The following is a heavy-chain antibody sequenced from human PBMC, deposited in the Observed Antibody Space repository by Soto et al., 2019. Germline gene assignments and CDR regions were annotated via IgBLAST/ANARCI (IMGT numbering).Heavy chain of an antibody. CDR1: GFTFTSSA. Sequence: SVKVSCKASGFTFTSSAVQWVRQARGQRLEWIGWIVVGSGNTNYAQKFQERVTITRDMSTSTAYMELSGLRSEDTAVYYCAAAYYYDSSGYYFISAFDIWGQGTMVTVSS. CDR3: AAAYYYDSSGYYFISAFDI. J-gene: IGHJ3*02. D-gene: IGHD3-22*01. CDR2: IVVGSGNT. V-gene: IGHV1-58*01.